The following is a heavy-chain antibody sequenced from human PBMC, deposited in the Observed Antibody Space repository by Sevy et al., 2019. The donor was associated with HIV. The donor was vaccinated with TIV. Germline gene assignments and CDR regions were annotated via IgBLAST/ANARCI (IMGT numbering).Heavy chain of an antibody. Sequence: SETLSLTCTVSGGSITSLYWNWIRQPPGKGLEWIANIYSNGHINYNPPLKSRVTLSLDTYKNQFSLRLSSVTAADTAMYYCAGENAWGRGYSWGQGTLVTVSS. CDR1: GGSITSLY. J-gene: IGHJ4*02. CDR3: AGENAWGRGYS. CDR2: IYSNGHI. V-gene: IGHV4-59*08. D-gene: IGHD1-26*01.